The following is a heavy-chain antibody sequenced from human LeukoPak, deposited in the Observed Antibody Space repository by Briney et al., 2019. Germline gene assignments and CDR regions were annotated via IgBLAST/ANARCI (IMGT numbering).Heavy chain of an antibody. D-gene: IGHD3-16*02. CDR3: ARRLSYDYVWGSYRYTYFDY. J-gene: IGHJ4*02. Sequence: SETLSLTCAVYGGSFSGYYWSWIRQPPGKGLEWIGEINHSGSTNYNPSLKSRVTISVDTSKNQFSLKLSSVTAADTAVYYCARRLSYDYVWGSYRYTYFDYWGQGTLVTVSS. CDR1: GGSFSGYY. CDR2: INHSGST. V-gene: IGHV4-34*01.